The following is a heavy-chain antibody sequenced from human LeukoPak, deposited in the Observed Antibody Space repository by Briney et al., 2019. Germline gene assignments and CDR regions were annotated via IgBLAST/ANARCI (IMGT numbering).Heavy chain of an antibody. V-gene: IGHV3-33*01. CDR2: IWYDGSNK. J-gene: IGHJ1*01. CDR1: GVTFSSYG. CDR3: ARDKGTTMITRGYFQN. D-gene: IGHD3-16*01. Sequence: GGSLRLSCAASGVTFSSYGMHWIRQAPGKGLEWLTVIWYDGSNKYYADSVKGRFTISRDNSKNTVYLQMNSPRVEDTAMYYCARDKGTTMITRGYFQNWGQGTLVTVSS.